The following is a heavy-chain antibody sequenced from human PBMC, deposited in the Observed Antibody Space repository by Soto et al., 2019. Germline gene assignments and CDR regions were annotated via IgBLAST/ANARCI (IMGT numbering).Heavy chain of an antibody. D-gene: IGHD3-10*01. CDR2: ISYDGSDK. CDR3: ARPRNIVIWFGELPDV. Sequence: QVQLVESGGGVVQPGRSLRLSCAASGFTFNSHAMHWVRQAPGKGLEWVGVISYDGSDKYYAVSVKGRFTISRDNSKNTLYLQMNSLRVEDTAAYYCARPRNIVIWFGELPDVWGQGTTVIVS. V-gene: IGHV3-30-3*01. J-gene: IGHJ6*02. CDR1: GFTFNSHA.